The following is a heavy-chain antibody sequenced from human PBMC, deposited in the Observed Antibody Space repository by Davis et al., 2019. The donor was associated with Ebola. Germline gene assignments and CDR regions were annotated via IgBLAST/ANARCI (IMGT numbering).Heavy chain of an antibody. J-gene: IGHJ6*02. CDR2: IYYSGST. Sequence: PSETLSLTCTVSGGSISSYYWSWIRQPPGKGLEWIGYIYYSGSTNYNPSLKSRVTISVDTSKNQFSLKLSSVTAADTAVYYCASSLHYDFWSGYYPINYYYGMDVWGQGTTVTVSS. D-gene: IGHD3-3*01. V-gene: IGHV4-59*08. CDR1: GGSISSYY. CDR3: ASSLHYDFWSGYYPINYYYGMDV.